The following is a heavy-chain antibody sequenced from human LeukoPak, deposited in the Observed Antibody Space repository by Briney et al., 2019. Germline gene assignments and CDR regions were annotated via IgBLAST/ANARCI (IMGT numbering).Heavy chain of an antibody. Sequence: PGRSLRLSCAASGSTLTSDCIRWVRQDSGEGREWVDRIRSKANSFATAYVESVKGKFTSSRDDLKITAYLQMNSLKTEDTAVYYCARWEAGRGYWGQGTLVTVSS. V-gene: IGHV3-73*01. J-gene: IGHJ4*02. D-gene: IGHD6-13*01. CDR1: GSTLTSDC. CDR3: ARWEAGRGY. CDR2: IRSKANSFAT.